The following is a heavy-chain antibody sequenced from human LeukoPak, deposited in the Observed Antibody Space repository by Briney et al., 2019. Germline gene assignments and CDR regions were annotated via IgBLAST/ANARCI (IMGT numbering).Heavy chain of an antibody. D-gene: IGHD3-10*01. CDR1: GGTFSSYA. Sequence: SVKVSCKASGGTFSSYAISWVRQAPGQGLEWMGGIIPIFGTANYAQKLQGRVTMTTDTSTSTAYMELSRLRSDDTAVYYCARGGRLFPYSMDVWGQGTTVTVSS. V-gene: IGHV1-69*05. CDR2: IIPIFGTA. J-gene: IGHJ6*02. CDR3: ARGGRLFPYSMDV.